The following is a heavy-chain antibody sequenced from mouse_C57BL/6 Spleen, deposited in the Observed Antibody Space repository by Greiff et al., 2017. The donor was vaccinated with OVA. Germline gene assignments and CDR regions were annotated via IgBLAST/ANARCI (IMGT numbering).Heavy chain of an antibody. Sequence: VQLQQSGPSLVKPSQSLSLTCSVTGYSITSGYYWNWIRQFPGNKLEWMGYISYDGSNNYNPSLKNRISITRDTSKNQFFLKLNSVTTEDTATYYCARGSLYYYGSSPWYFDVWGTGTTVTVSS. J-gene: IGHJ1*03. CDR2: ISYDGSN. CDR3: ARGSLYYYGSSPWYFDV. D-gene: IGHD1-1*01. CDR1: GYSITSGYY. V-gene: IGHV3-6*01.